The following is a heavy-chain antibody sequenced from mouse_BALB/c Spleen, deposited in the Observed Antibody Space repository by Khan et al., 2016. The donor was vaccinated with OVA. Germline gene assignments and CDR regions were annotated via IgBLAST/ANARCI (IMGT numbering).Heavy chain of an antibody. J-gene: IGHJ3*01. Sequence: QVQLKESGPGLVQPSQSLSITCTVSGFSLTTYGVHWVRQSPGKGLEWLGLIWSGGNTDYNAAFISRLSISKDNSKSQVFFKMNSLQADDTAIYYCASNSYRYAFTYWGQGTLVTVSA. CDR3: ASNSYRYAFTY. CDR1: GFSLTTYG. CDR2: IWSGGNT. V-gene: IGHV2-4-1*01. D-gene: IGHD2-14*01.